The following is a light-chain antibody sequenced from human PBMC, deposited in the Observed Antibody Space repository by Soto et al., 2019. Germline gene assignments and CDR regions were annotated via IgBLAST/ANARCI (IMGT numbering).Light chain of an antibody. CDR1: QSVGSS. V-gene: IGKV3-11*01. CDR3: LQRGDWPPLT. Sequence: EIVLTQSPSTLSLSPGERATLSCRASQSVGSSLAWYQQKPGQAPTLLIYDASNRATGIPARFSGSGSGTDFTLTISSLESEDFAVYYCLQRGDWPPLTFGQGTKVEI. J-gene: IGKJ1*01. CDR2: DAS.